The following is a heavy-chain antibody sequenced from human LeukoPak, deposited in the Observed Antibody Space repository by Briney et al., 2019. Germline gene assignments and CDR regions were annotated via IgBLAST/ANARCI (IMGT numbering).Heavy chain of an antibody. V-gene: IGHV1-18*01. Sequence: ASVKVSCKASGYTFTSYGISWVRQAPGQGLEWMGWISAYNGNTNYAQKLQGRVTMTTDTSTSTAYMELRSLRSDDTAVYYCARAVYSSSWYLSTVIRYLDYWGQGTLVTVSS. CDR3: ARAVYSSSWYLSTVIRYLDY. CDR1: GYTFTSYG. D-gene: IGHD6-13*01. J-gene: IGHJ4*02. CDR2: ISAYNGNT.